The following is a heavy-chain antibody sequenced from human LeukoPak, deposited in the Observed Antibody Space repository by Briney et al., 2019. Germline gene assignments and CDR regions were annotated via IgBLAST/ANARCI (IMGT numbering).Heavy chain of an antibody. CDR2: ISSSGSTI. J-gene: IGHJ5*02. Sequence: KPGGSLRLSCAASGFTFSDYYMSWIRQAPGKGLEWVSYISSSGSTIYYADSVKGRFSISRENAKNSLYLQMNSLRAEDTAVYYCTTSGGKDWFDPWGQGTLVTVSS. D-gene: IGHD2-15*01. CDR1: GFTFSDYY. V-gene: IGHV3-11*01. CDR3: TTSGGKDWFDP.